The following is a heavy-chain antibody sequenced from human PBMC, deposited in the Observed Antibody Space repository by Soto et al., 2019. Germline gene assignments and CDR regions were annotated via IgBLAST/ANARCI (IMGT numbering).Heavy chain of an antibody. CDR2: IYYSGST. V-gene: IGHV4-31*03. CDR3: ARENTVVTPFFDY. CDR1: GGSISSSAYY. D-gene: IGHD2-21*02. J-gene: IGHJ4*02. Sequence: PSETLSLTCTVSGGSISSSAYYWSWIRQHPGKGLEWIGYIYYSGSTYYNPSLKSRVTISVDTSKNQFSLKLSSLTAADSAVYYCARENTVVTPFFDYWGQGTLVTVSS.